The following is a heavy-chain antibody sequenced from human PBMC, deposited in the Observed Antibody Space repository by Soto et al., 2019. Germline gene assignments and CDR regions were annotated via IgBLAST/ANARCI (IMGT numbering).Heavy chain of an antibody. CDR3: ARDFGNFDAFDI. CDR1: GGTFSSYA. D-gene: IGHD1-7*01. Sequence: SVKVSCKASGGTFSSYAISWVRQAPGQGLEWMGGIIPIFGTANYAQKFQGRVTITADESTSTAYMELSSLRSEDTAVYYCARDFGNFDAFDIWGQGTMVTVSS. V-gene: IGHV1-69*13. CDR2: IIPIFGTA. J-gene: IGHJ3*02.